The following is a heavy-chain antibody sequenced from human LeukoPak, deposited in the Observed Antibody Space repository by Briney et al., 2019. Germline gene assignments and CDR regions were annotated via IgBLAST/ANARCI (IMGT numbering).Heavy chain of an antibody. V-gene: IGHV3-53*01. CDR3: ARGRPTGASRVFVVQ. J-gene: IGHJ4*02. Sequence: GGSLRLSCAASGFTVITNDMTWVRQAPGKGLEWASVLYSDGNTKYADSVQGRFTISRDNSKSSLYLLMNSLRVDDTGVYYCARGRPTGASRVFVVQWGQGTLVTVSS. D-gene: IGHD2-15*01. CDR2: LYSDGNT. CDR1: GFTVITND.